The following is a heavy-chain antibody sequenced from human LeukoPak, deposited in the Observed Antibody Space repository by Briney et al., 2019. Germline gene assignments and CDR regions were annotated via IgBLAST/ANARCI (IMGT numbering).Heavy chain of an antibody. CDR1: GGSISSYY. J-gene: IGHJ4*02. D-gene: IGHD3-3*01. V-gene: IGHV4-59*01. CDR3: ARSVDFWRGYPFDN. Sequence: PSETLSLTCTVSGGSISSYYWSWIRQPPGKELEWIGCTSYSGSTNYNPSLKSRVAISLDTSKTQFSLRLSSVTAADTAVYYCARSVDFWRGYPFDNWGQGTLVTVSS. CDR2: TSYSGST.